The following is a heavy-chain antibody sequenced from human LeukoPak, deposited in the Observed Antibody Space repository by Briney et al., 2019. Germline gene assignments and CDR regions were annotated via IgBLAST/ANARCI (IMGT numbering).Heavy chain of an antibody. V-gene: IGHV4-61*05. CDR2: IYYSGST. CDR3: ARSGGDRVEMPTIIDY. J-gene: IGHJ4*02. D-gene: IGHD5-24*01. CDR1: GGSICSSSYY. Sequence: SETLSLTCTVSGGSICSSSYYWGWIRQPPGKGLEWIGYIYYSGSTNYNPSLKSRVTILVDTSKNQFSLRLSSVTAADTAVYYCARSGGDRVEMPTIIDYWGQGTLVTVSS.